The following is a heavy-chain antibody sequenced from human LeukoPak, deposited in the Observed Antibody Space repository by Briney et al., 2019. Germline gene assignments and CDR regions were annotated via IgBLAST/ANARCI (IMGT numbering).Heavy chain of an antibody. J-gene: IGHJ4*02. CDR2: IYTSGST. Sequence: PSETLSLTCTVSGGSISSSSYYWGWIRQPAGKGLEWIGRIYTSGSTNYNPSLKSRVTMSVDTSKNQFSLKLSSVTAADTAVYYCARGRYYYGSGSYPFDYWGQGTLVTVSS. CDR3: ARGRYYYGSGSYPFDY. V-gene: IGHV4-61*02. CDR1: GGSISSSSYY. D-gene: IGHD3-10*01.